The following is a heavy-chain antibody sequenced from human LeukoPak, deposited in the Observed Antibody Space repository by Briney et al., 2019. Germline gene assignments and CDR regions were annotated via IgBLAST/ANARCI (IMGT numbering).Heavy chain of an antibody. CDR2: IHPNSGGT. CDR3: ARGGGDSDSDYYYMDV. V-gene: IGHV1-2*02. CDR1: GYTFTGYS. J-gene: IGHJ6*03. Sequence: ASVKVSCKASGYTFTGYSMNWGRQSPGQGLKWMRWIHPNSGGTNYAQKCQGRVSMTRDTSISTAYMELSRLRSDDTAVYYCARGGGDSDSDYYYMDVWGKGTTVTVSS. D-gene: IGHD3-10*01.